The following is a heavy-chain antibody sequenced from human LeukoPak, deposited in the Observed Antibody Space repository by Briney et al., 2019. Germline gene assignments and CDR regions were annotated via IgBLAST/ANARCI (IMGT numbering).Heavy chain of an antibody. Sequence: PSETLSLTCTVSGGSISSYYWSWIRQPPGKGLEWIGYIYYSGSTNYNPSLKSRVTISVDTSKNQFSLKLSSVTAADTAVYYCARRIDYYDPRGDYYYGMDVWGQGTTVTVSS. CDR1: GGSISSYY. CDR3: ARRIDYYDPRGDYYYGMDV. J-gene: IGHJ6*02. CDR2: IYYSGST. D-gene: IGHD3-22*01. V-gene: IGHV4-59*08.